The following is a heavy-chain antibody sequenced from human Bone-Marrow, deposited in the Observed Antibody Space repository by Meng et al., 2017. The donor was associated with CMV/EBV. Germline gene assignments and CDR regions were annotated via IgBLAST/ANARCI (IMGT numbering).Heavy chain of an antibody. CDR2: MNPNSGNT. CDR3: SRMTSGSSAWYGSMDV. Sequence: ASVKVSCKASGYTFTNYDINWVRQATGQGLEWMGWMNPNSGNTGYTQKFQGRVTMTRNTHMSTTYMELGILRSEDTAVYYYSRMTSGSSAWYGSMDVWGQGTTVTVSS. J-gene: IGHJ6*02. D-gene: IGHD6-19*01. CDR1: GYTFTNYD. V-gene: IGHV1-8*01.